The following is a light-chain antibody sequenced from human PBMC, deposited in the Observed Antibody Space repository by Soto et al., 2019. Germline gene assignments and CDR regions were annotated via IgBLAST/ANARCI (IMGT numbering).Light chain of an antibody. CDR1: SSNIGSNY. V-gene: IGLV1-47*01. Sequence: QAVVTQPPSASGTPGQRVTISCSGSSSNIGSNYVYWYQQLPGTAPKLLIYRNNQRPSGVPDRFSGSKSGTSASLAISGLRSEDEADYYCAAWDDSLSVHVVFGGGTKLT. CDR2: RNN. CDR3: AAWDDSLSVHVV. J-gene: IGLJ2*01.